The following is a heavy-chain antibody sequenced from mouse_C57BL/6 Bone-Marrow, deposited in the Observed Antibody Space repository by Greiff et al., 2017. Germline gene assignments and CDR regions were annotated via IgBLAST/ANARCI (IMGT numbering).Heavy chain of an antibody. Sequence: QVHVKQSGPELVKPGASVKLSCKASGYTFTSYDINWVKQRPGQGLEWIGWIYPRDGSTKYNEKFKGKATLTVATSSSTAYMELHSLTSEDSAVYFCARDDGGNYWGQGTTLTVSS. CDR3: ARDDGGNY. CDR2: IYPRDGST. V-gene: IGHV1-85*01. D-gene: IGHD2-12*01. J-gene: IGHJ2*01. CDR1: GYTFTSYD.